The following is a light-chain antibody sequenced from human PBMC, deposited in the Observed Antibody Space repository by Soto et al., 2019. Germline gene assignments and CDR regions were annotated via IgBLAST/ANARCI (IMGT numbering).Light chain of an antibody. CDR2: GAS. V-gene: IGKV3-20*01. CDR1: QSVSSSY. CDR3: QQYGSSPHT. Sequence: EIVLTQSPGTLSLSPGERANLSCRASQSVSSSYLAWYQHKPGQAPRLLIYGASSRATGIPDRFSGSGSGTDFTLTISRLEPEDFAVYYCQQYGSSPHTFGQGTKVEIK. J-gene: IGKJ2*01.